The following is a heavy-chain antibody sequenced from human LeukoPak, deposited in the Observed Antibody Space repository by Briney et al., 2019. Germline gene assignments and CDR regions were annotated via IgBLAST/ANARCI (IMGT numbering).Heavy chain of an antibody. CDR1: GFTFSTYT. D-gene: IGHD3-10*01. CDR3: PRGSGSPFAY. J-gene: IGHJ4*02. V-gene: IGHV3-48*02. Sequence: GGSLRLSCAASGFTFSTYTMNWVRLAPGKGLAWVSYISSSSSTIYYADSVKGRFTISRDNAKNSLFLQMNSLRDEDTAVYYFPRGSGSPFAYWGQGTLVTVSS. CDR2: ISSSSSTI.